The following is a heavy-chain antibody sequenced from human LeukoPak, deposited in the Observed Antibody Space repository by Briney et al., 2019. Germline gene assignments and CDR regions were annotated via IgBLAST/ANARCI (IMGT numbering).Heavy chain of an antibody. CDR1: GFTFSSYS. Sequence: GGSLRLSCAASGFTFSSYSMNWVRQAPWKGLEWVSYISRGGDTIYYADSVKGRFTISRDNAQNSLYLQMNSLRDEDTAVYYCARVFGSDDHFDYWGQGTLVTVSS. J-gene: IGHJ4*02. D-gene: IGHD3-10*02. V-gene: IGHV3-48*02. CDR3: ARVFGSDDHFDY. CDR2: ISRGGDTI.